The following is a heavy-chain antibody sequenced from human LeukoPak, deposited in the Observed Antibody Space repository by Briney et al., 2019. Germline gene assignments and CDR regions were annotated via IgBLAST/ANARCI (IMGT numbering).Heavy chain of an antibody. CDR2: IKQGGSEK. D-gene: IGHD5-24*01. Sequence: GGSLRLSCAASGFTFSSYWMSWVRQAPGKGLEWVANIKQGGSEKYYVDSVKGRFTISRDNAKNSLYLQMNSLRAEDTAVYYCASPALSDGPVEFDYWGQGTLVTVSS. J-gene: IGHJ4*02. CDR1: GFTFSSYW. CDR3: ASPALSDGPVEFDY. V-gene: IGHV3-7*01.